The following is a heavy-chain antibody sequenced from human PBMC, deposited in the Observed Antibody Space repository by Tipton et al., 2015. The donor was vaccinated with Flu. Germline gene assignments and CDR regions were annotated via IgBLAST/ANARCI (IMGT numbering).Heavy chain of an antibody. J-gene: IGHJ4*02. D-gene: IGHD2-21*01. Sequence: SLRLSCAASGFTFSSYWMSWVRQAPGKGLEWVANIKQDGSEKYYVDSVKGRFTISRDNAKNSLYLQMNSLRAEDTAVYYCARAYCGGDCYENNWFDYWGQGTLVTVSS. CDR2: IKQDGSEK. V-gene: IGHV3-7*03. CDR3: ARAYCGGDCYENNWFDY. CDR1: GFTFSSYW.